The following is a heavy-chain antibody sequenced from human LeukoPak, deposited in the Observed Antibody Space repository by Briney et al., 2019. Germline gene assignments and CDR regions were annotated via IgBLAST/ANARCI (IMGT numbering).Heavy chain of an antibody. CDR1: GGSISSYY. J-gene: IGHJ4*02. CDR3: ARVDEVGATNPFDY. D-gene: IGHD1-26*01. Sequence: PSETLSHTCTVSGGSISSYYWSWIRQPPGKGLEWIGYIYYSGSTNYNPSLKSRVTISVDTSKNQFSLKLSSVTAADTAVYYCARVDEVGATNPFDYWGQGTLVTVSS. V-gene: IGHV4-59*12. CDR2: IYYSGST.